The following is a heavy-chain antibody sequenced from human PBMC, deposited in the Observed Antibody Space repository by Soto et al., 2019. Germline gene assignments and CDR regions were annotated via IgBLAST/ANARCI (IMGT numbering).Heavy chain of an antibody. V-gene: IGHV1-2*02. CDR1: GYTFTGYY. Sequence: ASVKVSCKASGYTFTGYYMHWVRQAPGQGLEWMGWINPNSGGTNYAQKFQGRVTMTRDTSISTAYMELSRLRSDDTAVYYCARMYYDSSGYYAPSTDYYGMDVWGQGTTVTVSS. J-gene: IGHJ6*02. CDR2: INPNSGGT. CDR3: ARMYYDSSGYYAPSTDYYGMDV. D-gene: IGHD3-22*01.